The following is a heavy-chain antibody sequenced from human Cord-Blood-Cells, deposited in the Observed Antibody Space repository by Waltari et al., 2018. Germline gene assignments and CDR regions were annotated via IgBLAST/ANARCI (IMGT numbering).Heavy chain of an antibody. J-gene: IGHJ4*02. V-gene: IGHV3-33*01. D-gene: IGHD6-6*01. CDR1: GFTFSSYG. CDR3: ARDRDSSSSYVDY. Sequence: QVQLVESGGGVVQPGRSLRLSCAASGFTFSSYGMHWVRQAPGKGREWVAVIWYDGSNKYYADSVKGRFTISRDNSKNTLYLQMNSLRAEDTAVYYCARDRDSSSSYVDYWGQGTLVTVSS. CDR2: IWYDGSNK.